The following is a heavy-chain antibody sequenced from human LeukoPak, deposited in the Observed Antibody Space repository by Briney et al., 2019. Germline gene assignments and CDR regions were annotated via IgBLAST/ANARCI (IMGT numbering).Heavy chain of an antibody. Sequence: GGSLRLSCAASGFTVSSNYMSWVRQAPGKGLEWVSLIDSGGSTYYAASVQGRFTISRDNSKNTMYLQMNSLRPEDTAVYYCARDRELPYFEYWGQGTLVTVSS. D-gene: IGHD1-26*01. CDR1: GFTVSSNY. V-gene: IGHV3-66*02. CDR3: ARDRELPYFEY. CDR2: IDSGGST. J-gene: IGHJ4*02.